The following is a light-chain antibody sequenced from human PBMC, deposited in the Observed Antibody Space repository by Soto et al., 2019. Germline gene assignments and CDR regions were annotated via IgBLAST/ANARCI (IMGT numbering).Light chain of an antibody. CDR1: QSVRSH. Sequence: IVMAQSPATLSVSTGEGVTLSCRASQSVRSHLAWYQQKPGQPPRLLIYGASTRATGIPARFSGSGFGTEFTLTISSLQSDDYAVDYCQQYNNLPRTFGGGTKVDI. CDR2: GAS. J-gene: IGKJ4*01. V-gene: IGKV3-15*01. CDR3: QQYNNLPRT.